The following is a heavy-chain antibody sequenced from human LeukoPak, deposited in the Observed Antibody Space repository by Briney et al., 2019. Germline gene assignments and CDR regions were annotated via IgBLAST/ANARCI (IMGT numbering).Heavy chain of an antibody. Sequence: SVKVSCKASGGTFSSYAISWVRQAPGQGLEWMGRIIPILGIANYAQKFQGRVTITADKSTSTAYMELSSLRSEDTAVYYCARARRYSGYDPFGSFDYWGQGTLVTVSS. CDR3: ARARRYSGYDPFGSFDY. V-gene: IGHV1-69*04. CDR1: GGTFSSYA. J-gene: IGHJ4*02. D-gene: IGHD5-12*01. CDR2: IIPILGIA.